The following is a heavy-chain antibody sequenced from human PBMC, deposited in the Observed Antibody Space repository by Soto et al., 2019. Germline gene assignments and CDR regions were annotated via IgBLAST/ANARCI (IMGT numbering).Heavy chain of an antibody. CDR1: GGSISSGDYY. J-gene: IGHJ4*02. CDR2: IYYSGST. D-gene: IGHD6-13*01. CDR3: ARAPKGYPGGLDY. V-gene: IGHV4-31*03. Sequence: QVQLQESGPGLVKPSQTLSLTCIVSGGSISSGDYYWSWIRQHPGEGLEWIGFIYYSGSTYYNPSLKSRVTISIDTSENQFSLKLSSVTAADTAVYYCARAPKGYPGGLDYWGQGTLVTVSS.